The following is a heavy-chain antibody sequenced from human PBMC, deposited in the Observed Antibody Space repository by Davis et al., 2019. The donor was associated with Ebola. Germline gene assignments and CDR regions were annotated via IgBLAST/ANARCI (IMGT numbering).Heavy chain of an antibody. J-gene: IGHJ4*02. CDR3: LAATTTSAY. CDR2: IKPDGSEI. Sequence: PGGSLRLSCAASGFTFSTYWMNWVRQAPGKGLEWVANIKPDGSEIRYVDSVKGRFTVSRDNAENSLSLQMNSLRADDTAVYYCLAATTTSAYWGQGTLVTVSS. CDR1: GFTFSTYW. D-gene: IGHD5-24*01. V-gene: IGHV3-7*03.